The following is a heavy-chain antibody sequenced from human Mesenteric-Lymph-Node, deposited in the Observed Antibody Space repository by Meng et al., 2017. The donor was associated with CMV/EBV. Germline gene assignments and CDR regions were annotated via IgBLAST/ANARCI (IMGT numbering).Heavy chain of an antibody. V-gene: IGHV4-39*07. Sequence: SETLSLTCTVSGASISGSPYYWGWIRQPPGKGLEWIGEINHSGSTNYNPSLKSRVTISVDTSKNQFSLKLSSVTAADTAVYYCASIVVPAVVWGQGTLVTVSS. D-gene: IGHD2-2*01. CDR1: GASISGSPYY. CDR3: ASIVVPAVV. CDR2: INHSGST. J-gene: IGHJ4*02.